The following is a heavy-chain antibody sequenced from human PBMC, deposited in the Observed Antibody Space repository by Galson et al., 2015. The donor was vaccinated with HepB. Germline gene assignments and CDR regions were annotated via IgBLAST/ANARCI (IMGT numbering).Heavy chain of an antibody. V-gene: IGHV3-33*01. CDR2: FYADGSNK. Sequence: SLRLSCAGSGFTFSHYGIHWVRQAPGKGLEWVAVFYADGSNKYYADSVKGRFTISRDISKSTVYLQMNSLRTEDTAVYYCARDTDTSTHYGSFGPWGQGTLVSVSP. D-gene: IGHD2/OR15-2a*01. J-gene: IGHJ5*02. CDR1: GFTFSHYG. CDR3: ARDTDTSTHYGSFGP.